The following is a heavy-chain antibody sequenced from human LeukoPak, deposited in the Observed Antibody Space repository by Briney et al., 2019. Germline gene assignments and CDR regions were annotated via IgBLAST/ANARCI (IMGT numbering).Heavy chain of an antibody. J-gene: IGHJ4*02. CDR2: IRSDGNNK. V-gene: IGHV3-30*02. CDR1: GLTSSSFA. CDR3: AKGGTIGGNYFDF. D-gene: IGHD2-8*01. Sequence: GGSLRLSCAASGLTSSSFAMHWVRQAPGKGLEWVAFIRSDGNNKKYADSVKGRFTISRDNSKNTLYLQMNGLRAEDTAVYYCAKGGTIGGNYFDFWGQGTLVTVSS.